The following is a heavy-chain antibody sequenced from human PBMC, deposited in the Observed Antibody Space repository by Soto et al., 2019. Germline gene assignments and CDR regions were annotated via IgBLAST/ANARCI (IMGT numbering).Heavy chain of an antibody. V-gene: IGHV3-72*01. CDR2: TRTKDKSYTT. CDR3: ARGSTVATNYYYGLDV. J-gene: IGHJ6*02. CDR1: GFTFSDHY. Sequence: EVQLVASGGGLVQPGGSLRLSCTGSGFTFSDHYMDWVRQAPGKGLEWVGRTRTKDKSYTTEYATPVKGRFTISRDDSKKSLYLQMNSLKTEDTAVYFCARGSTVATNYYYGLDVWGQGTTVIVSS. D-gene: IGHD4-4*01.